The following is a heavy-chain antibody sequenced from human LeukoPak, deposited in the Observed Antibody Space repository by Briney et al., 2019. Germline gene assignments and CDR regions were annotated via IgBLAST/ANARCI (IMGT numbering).Heavy chain of an antibody. CDR1: GYTFISYY. D-gene: IGHD3-10*01. CDR3: AREDGSGSLYYYGMDV. J-gene: IGHJ6*02. Sequence: WASVKVSCKASGYTFISYYMHWVRQAPGQGLEWMGIINPSGGSTSYAQKFQGRITMTRDTSTSTVYMELSSLRSEDTAVYYCAREDGSGSLYYYGMDVWGQGTTVTVSS. V-gene: IGHV1-46*01. CDR2: INPSGGST.